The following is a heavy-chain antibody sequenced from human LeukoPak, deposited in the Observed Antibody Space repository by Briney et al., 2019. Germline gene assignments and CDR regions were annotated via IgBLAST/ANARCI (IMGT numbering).Heavy chain of an antibody. V-gene: IGHV3-21*01. CDR2: IGSSSSSI. CDR3: AREDLEGFDF. CDR1: GFTFSIYS. J-gene: IGHJ4*02. D-gene: IGHD1-1*01. Sequence: PGGSLRLSCAASGFTFSIYSMNWVRQAPGKGLEWVSSIGSSSSSIYYADSVKGRFTISRDNAKNSLYLQMNSLRAEDTAVYYCAREDLEGFDFWGQGTLVTVSS.